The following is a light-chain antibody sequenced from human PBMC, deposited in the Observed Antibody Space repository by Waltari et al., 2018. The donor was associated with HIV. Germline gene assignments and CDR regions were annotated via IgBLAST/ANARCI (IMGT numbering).Light chain of an antibody. J-gene: IGLJ3*02. CDR2: DVN. Sequence: QSALTQPASVSGSPGQSITISCTGTSSDVGGYNYVSCYQQHPGEAPKLIIYDVNTRPSGVSNRFSGSKSGNTASLTISGLQAEDEADYSCCSFAGSSAFRVFGGGTKLTVL. CDR3: CSFAGSSAFRV. V-gene: IGLV2-23*02. CDR1: SSDVGGYNY.